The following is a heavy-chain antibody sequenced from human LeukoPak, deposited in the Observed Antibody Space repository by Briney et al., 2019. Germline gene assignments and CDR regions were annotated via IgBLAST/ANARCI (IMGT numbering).Heavy chain of an antibody. D-gene: IGHD6-6*01. V-gene: IGHV3-30*02. CDR3: AKDLEYSSSFNWFDP. CDR1: GFTFSKCG. CDR2: IRNDGSDK. Sequence: QPXGSLSLSCAATGFTFSKCGMHRVRPAPGKGLEWVAFIRNDGSDKYYADSVKGRFTISRDNSKNTLFLQMNSLRPEDTAIYYCAKDLEYSSSFNWFDPWGQGNLVTVSS. J-gene: IGHJ5*02.